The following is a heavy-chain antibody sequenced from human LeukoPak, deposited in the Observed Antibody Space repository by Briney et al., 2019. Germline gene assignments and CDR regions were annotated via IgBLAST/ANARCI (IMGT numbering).Heavy chain of an antibody. V-gene: IGHV1-2*02. D-gene: IGHD3-10*01. J-gene: IGHJ4*02. CDR3: AKSDGSGSNDY. CDR1: GYTFTGYY. CDR2: INPNSGGT. Sequence: ASVKVSCKASGYTFTGYYMHWVRRAPGQGLEWMGWINPNSGGTNYAQKFQGRVTMTRDTSISTAYMEVSRLRSDDTAVYYCAKSDGSGSNDYWGQGTLVTVSS.